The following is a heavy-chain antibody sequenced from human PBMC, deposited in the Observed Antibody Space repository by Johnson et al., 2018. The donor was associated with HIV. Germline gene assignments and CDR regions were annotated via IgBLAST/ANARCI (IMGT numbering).Heavy chain of an antibody. CDR2: ISYDGSNK. V-gene: IGHV3-30*14. CDR3: ARDPKEIKTFDI. J-gene: IGHJ3*02. CDR1: GFTFSSYA. D-gene: IGHD5-24*01. Sequence: QVQLVESGGGVVQPGRSLRLSCAASGFTFSSYAMHWVRQAPGKGLEWVAVISYDGSNKYYADSVKGRFTISRDNSKNTLYLQMNSLRAEDTAVYYCARDPKEIKTFDIW.